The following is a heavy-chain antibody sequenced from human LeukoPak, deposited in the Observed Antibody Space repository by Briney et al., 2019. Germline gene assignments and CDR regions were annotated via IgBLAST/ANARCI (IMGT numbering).Heavy chain of an antibody. D-gene: IGHD2-8*01. CDR3: ARARYYCTNGVCYTSSPYYFDY. Sequence: SVKISCKASGGTFSSYAISWVRQAPGQGLEWMGGIIPIFGTANYAQKFQGRVTITADESTSTAYMELSSLRSEDTAVYYCARARYYCTNGVCYTSSPYYFDYWGQGTLVTVSS. V-gene: IGHV1-69*01. CDR1: GGTFSSYA. J-gene: IGHJ4*02. CDR2: IIPIFGTA.